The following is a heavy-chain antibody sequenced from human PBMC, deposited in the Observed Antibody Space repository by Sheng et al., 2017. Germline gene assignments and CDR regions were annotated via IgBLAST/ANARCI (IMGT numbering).Heavy chain of an antibody. D-gene: IGHD4-17*01. CDR1: GFTVSSNY. CDR2: IYSGGST. V-gene: IGHV3-66*02. Sequence: EVQLVESGGGLVQPGGSLRLSCAASGFTVSSNYMSWVRQAPGKGLEWVSVIYSGGSTYYADSVKGRFTISRDNSKNTLYLQMNSLRAEDTAVYYCARDLVTTGFDYYYYMDVWGKGTTVTVSS. J-gene: IGHJ6*03. CDR3: ARDLVTTGFDYYYYMDV.